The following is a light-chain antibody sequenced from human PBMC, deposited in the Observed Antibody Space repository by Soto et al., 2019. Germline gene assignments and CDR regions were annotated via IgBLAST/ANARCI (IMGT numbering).Light chain of an antibody. Sequence: DIVMTQSPDSLAVSLGERATINCKSSQSVLYSSNNKNYLAWYQQKPGQPPKLLIYWASTRESGVPDRFSGSGAGKDFTLTISRLQAEDVAVYYCQQYNSPWTFGQGTKVELK. CDR1: QSVLYSSNNKNY. CDR3: QQYNSPWT. CDR2: WAS. J-gene: IGKJ1*01. V-gene: IGKV4-1*01.